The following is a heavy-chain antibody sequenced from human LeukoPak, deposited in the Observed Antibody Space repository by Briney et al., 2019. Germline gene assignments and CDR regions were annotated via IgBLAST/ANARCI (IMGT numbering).Heavy chain of an antibody. J-gene: IGHJ4*02. CDR1: GGSISSGSYY. Sequence: SQTLSLTCTVSGGSISSGSYYWSWIRQPAGKGLEWIGRIYTSGSTNYNPSLKSRVTISVDTSKNQFSLKLSSVTAADTAVYYCARTVVVGGELDYWGQGTLVTVSS. D-gene: IGHD4-23*01. V-gene: IGHV4-61*02. CDR3: ARTVVVGGELDY. CDR2: IYTSGST.